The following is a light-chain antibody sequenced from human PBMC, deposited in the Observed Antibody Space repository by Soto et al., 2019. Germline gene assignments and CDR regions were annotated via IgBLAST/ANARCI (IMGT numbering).Light chain of an antibody. J-gene: IGLJ1*01. V-gene: IGLV2-11*01. CDR3: CSYAGSYSYV. CDR1: SSDVGGYNY. Sequence: QSALTQPRSGSGSPGQSVTISCTGTSSDVGGYNYVSWYQQHPGKAPKLMIYDVSKRPSGVPDRFSGSKSGNTASLTISGLQDDDDADYYCCSYAGSYSYVFGPGTKLTVL. CDR2: DVS.